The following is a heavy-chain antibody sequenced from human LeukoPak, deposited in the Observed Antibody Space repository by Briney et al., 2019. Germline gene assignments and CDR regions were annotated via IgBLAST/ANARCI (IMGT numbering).Heavy chain of an antibody. J-gene: IGHJ5*02. CDR1: GGSISSHY. Sequence: SETLSLTCTVSGGSISSHYWSWIRQPPGKGLEWIGYIYYSGSTNYNPSLKSRVTISVDTSKNQFSLKLSSVTAADTAVYYCARLVPAAINWFDPWGQGTLVTVSS. CDR3: ARLVPAAINWFDP. V-gene: IGHV4-59*11. D-gene: IGHD2-2*01. CDR2: IYYSGST.